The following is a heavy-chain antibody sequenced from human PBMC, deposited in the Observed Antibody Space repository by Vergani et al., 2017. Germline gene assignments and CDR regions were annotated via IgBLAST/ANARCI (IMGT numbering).Heavy chain of an antibody. CDR3: ARDPNLRAYDYDSISGAFDI. J-gene: IGHJ3*02. CDR2: IIPIFGSA. D-gene: IGHD3-22*01. CDR1: GGTFSSYG. V-gene: IGHV1-69*06. Sequence: VQLVESGAEVKKPGSSVKVSCKASGGTFSSYGISWVRQAPGQGLEWMGGIIPIFGSANYAQKFQGRVTITADKSTSTAYMELSSLRSEDTAVYYCARDPNLRAYDYDSISGAFDIWGQGTMVTVSS.